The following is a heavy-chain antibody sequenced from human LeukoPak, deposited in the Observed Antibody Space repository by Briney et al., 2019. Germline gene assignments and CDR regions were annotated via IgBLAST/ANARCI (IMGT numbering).Heavy chain of an antibody. V-gene: IGHV4-59*01. D-gene: IGHD4-11*01. J-gene: IGHJ5*02. CDR2: ICYSGST. CDR1: GGSISSYY. Sequence: SETLSLTCTVSGGSISSYYWSWIRQPPGKGLEWIGYICYSGSTNYNPSLKSRVTISVDTSKNQFSLKLSSVTAADTAVYYCARVPTEYWFDPWGKGTLVTVSS. CDR3: ARVPTEYWFDP.